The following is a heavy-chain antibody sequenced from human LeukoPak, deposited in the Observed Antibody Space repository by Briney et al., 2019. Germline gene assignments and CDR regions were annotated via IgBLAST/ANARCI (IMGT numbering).Heavy chain of an antibody. Sequence: PGGSLRLSCAASGFTFSSYWMHWVRQAPGKGLVWVSRINSDGSSTSYADSVKGRFTISRDNAKNTLYLQMNSLRAEDTAVYCCANKRVPAAPFDYWGQGTLVTVSS. J-gene: IGHJ4*02. V-gene: IGHV3-74*01. CDR1: GFTFSSYW. CDR3: ANKRVPAAPFDY. CDR2: INSDGSST. D-gene: IGHD2-2*01.